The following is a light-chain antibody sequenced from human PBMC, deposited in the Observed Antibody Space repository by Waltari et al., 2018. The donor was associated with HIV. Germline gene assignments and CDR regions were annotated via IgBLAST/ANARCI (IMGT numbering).Light chain of an antibody. CDR2: EVN. V-gene: IGLV2-14*01. CDR3: SSYTTGSTLVV. J-gene: IGLJ1*01. Sequence: QSALTQPASVSGSPGQSITISCTGTSSDVGGYHYVSWSQQFPGKAPKLMISEVNNRPSGVSDRLSGSKSGNTASLTISGLQAEDEANYYCSSYTTGSTLVVFGTGTKVIVL. CDR1: SSDVGGYHY.